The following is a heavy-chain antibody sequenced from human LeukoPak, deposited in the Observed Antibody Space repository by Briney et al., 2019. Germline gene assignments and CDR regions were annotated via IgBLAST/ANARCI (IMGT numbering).Heavy chain of an antibody. V-gene: IGHV1-2*02. Sequence: GSVKVSCKPSGYTFTDYFMHWVRQPPGQGLEWMGWINPNSGDTNYAQKFQGRVTMTRDTSMSTAYMELSGLRSDDTAVYYCAREVRYYGSGSYYFGMDFWGQGTTVTVSS. CDR2: INPNSGDT. CDR3: AREVRYYGSGSYYFGMDF. D-gene: IGHD3-10*01. CDR1: GYTFTDYF. J-gene: IGHJ6*02.